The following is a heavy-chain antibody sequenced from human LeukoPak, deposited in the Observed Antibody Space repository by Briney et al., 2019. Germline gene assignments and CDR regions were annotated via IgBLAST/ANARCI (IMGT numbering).Heavy chain of an antibody. Sequence: GRSLRLSCAASGFTFSSYGMHWVRQAPGKGLEWVAVISYDGSNKYYADSVKGRFTISRDNSKNTLYLQMNSLRAEDTAVYYCAKGDYYGSDYYGMDVWGQGTTVTVSS. CDR3: AKGDYYGSDYYGMDV. CDR1: GFTFSSYG. J-gene: IGHJ6*02. CDR2: ISYDGSNK. V-gene: IGHV3-30*18. D-gene: IGHD3-10*01.